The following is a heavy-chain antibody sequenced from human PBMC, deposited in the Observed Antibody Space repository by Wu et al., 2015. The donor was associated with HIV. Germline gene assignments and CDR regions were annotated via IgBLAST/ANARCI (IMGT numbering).Heavy chain of an antibody. CDR3: ARNVGPNYYDSSGFGYFDY. CDR1: GYTLTSYD. Sequence: QVQLVQSGAEVKKPGASVKVSCKASGYTLTSYDINWVRQATGQGLEWMGWMNPNSGNTGYAQKFQGRVTITRNTSISTAYMELSSLRSEDTAVYYCARNVGPNYYDSSGFGYFDYWGQGTLVTVSS. D-gene: IGHD3-22*01. J-gene: IGHJ4*01. V-gene: IGHV1-8*03. CDR2: MNPNSGNT.